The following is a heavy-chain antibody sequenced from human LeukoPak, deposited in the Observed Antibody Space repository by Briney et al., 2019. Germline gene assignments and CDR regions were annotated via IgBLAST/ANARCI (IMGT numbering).Heavy chain of an antibody. CDR3: ATQTGSGLFTLP. Sequence: PSETLSLTWAVYGGSFSGYYRSWIRQPPGEGLESIGEINHSGSTNYNPALKSRVTISIESSKNQISLRLTSVTATDTAMYYCATQTGSGLFTLPGGQGTLVTVSS. D-gene: IGHD3-10*01. CDR1: GGSFSGYY. J-gene: IGHJ1*01. CDR2: INHSGST. V-gene: IGHV4-34*01.